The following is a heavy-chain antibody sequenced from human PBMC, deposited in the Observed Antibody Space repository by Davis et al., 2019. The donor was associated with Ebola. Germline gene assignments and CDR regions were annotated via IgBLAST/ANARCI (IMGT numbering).Heavy chain of an antibody. J-gene: IGHJ4*02. CDR3: ARDVRYCSGSNCYSEN. CDR1: GFTFISYS. CDR2: ISTSSSYI. D-gene: IGHD2-15*01. V-gene: IGHV3-21*01. Sequence: GESLKISCAASGFTFISYSMSWVRQAPGKGLEWVSSISTSSSYIYYADSVKGRFTISRDNAKNSLHLQMNSLRAEDTAVYYCARDVRYCSGSNCYSENWGQGTLVTVSS.